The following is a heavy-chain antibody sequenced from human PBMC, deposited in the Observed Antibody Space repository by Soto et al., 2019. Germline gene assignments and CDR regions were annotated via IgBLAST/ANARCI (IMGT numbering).Heavy chain of an antibody. Sequence: QITLNESGPALVKPTQTLTLTCTFSGFSLNTRDVAVGWIRQPPGKALEWLGVVYWDDDKTYSPSLKSRLTITKDTPKNQVVLRRTKMDPVDTATYYCAHCRGGVASFWGQGTLVTVSS. V-gene: IGHV2-5*02. CDR1: GFSLNTRDVA. CDR3: AHCRGGVASF. J-gene: IGHJ4*02. CDR2: VYWDDDK. D-gene: IGHD3-16*01.